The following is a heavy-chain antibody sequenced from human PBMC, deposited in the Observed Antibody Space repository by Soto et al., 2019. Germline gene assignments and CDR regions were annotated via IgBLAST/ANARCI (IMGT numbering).Heavy chain of an antibody. Sequence: ASVKVCCKASGYTFTSYDINWVRQSTGQGLEWMGWMNPNSGNTGYAQKLQGRVTMTRNTSISTAYMELSSLRSEDTAVYYCARDGGLGDGYPSVDVWGQGTTVTVSS. CDR3: ARDGGLGDGYPSVDV. CDR2: MNPNSGNT. J-gene: IGHJ6*02. V-gene: IGHV1-8*01. D-gene: IGHD5-12*01. CDR1: GYTFTSYD.